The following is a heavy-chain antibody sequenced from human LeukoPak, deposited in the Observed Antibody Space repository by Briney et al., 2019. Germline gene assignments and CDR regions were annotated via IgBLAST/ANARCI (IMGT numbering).Heavy chain of an antibody. D-gene: IGHD1-26*01. Sequence: GGSLRLSCAASAFTFSSYGMSWVRQAPGKGLEWVSAISGSGGSTYYADSVKGRFTISRDNSKNTLYLQMNSLRAEDTAVYYCAKVSGKSDFDYWGQGTLVTVSS. CDR1: AFTFSSYG. CDR2: ISGSGGST. V-gene: IGHV3-23*01. CDR3: AKVSGKSDFDY. J-gene: IGHJ4*02.